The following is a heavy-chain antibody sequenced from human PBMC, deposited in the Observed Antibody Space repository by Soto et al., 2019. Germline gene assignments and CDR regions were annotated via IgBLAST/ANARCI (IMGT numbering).Heavy chain of an antibody. CDR1: GGSISSYY. J-gene: IGHJ4*02. CDR3: ARERRDGYKHYFDY. CDR2: IYYSGST. Sequence: QVQLQESGPGLVKPSETLSLMCTVSGGSISSYYWSWIRQPPGKGLEWIGYIYYSGSTNYNPSLKSRVTISVDTSKNQFSLKLSSVTAADTAVYYCARERRDGYKHYFDYSGQGTLVTVSS. D-gene: IGHD5-12*01. V-gene: IGHV4-59*01.